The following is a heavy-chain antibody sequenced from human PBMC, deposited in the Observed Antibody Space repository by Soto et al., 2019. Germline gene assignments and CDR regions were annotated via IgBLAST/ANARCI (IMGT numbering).Heavy chain of an antibody. CDR1: GFTFSSYA. J-gene: IGHJ6*02. Sequence: QVQLVESGGGVVQPGRSLRLSCAASGFTFSSYAMHWVRQAPGKGLEWVAVISYDGSNKYYADSVKGRFTISRDNSKNTLYLQMNSLRAEDTAVYYCARAGARALLSIAAAGGGMDVWSQGTTVTVSS. V-gene: IGHV3-30-3*01. CDR3: ARAGARALLSIAAAGGGMDV. CDR2: ISYDGSNK. D-gene: IGHD6-13*01.